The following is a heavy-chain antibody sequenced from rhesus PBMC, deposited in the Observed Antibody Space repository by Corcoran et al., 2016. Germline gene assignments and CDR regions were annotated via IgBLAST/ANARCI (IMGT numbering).Heavy chain of an antibody. CDR3: ARPTYYYDSGYPV. J-gene: IGHJ5-2*02. CDR2: MGGSSGST. V-gene: IGHV4-127*01. D-gene: IGHD3-28*01. CDR1: GYSISSGYG. Sequence: VQLQESGPGLVKPSETLSLTCAVSGYSISSGYGWSWIRQPPGQGLEWIGYMGGSSGSTHYNPPLKSRCTISKGTSKLQFSLKRSSVTAADTAVYYCARPTYYYDSGYPVWGRGVLVTVSS.